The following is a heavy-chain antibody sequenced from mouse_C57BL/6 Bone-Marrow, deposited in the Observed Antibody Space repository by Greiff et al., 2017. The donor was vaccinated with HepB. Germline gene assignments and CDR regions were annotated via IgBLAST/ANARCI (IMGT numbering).Heavy chain of an antibody. CDR1: GFTFSDYY. CDR3: ARDDGYYNY. CDR2: INYDGSST. D-gene: IGHD2-3*01. J-gene: IGHJ2*01. V-gene: IGHV5-16*01. Sequence: EVKLVESEGGLVQPGSSMKLSCTASGFTFSDYYMAWVRQVPEKGLEWVANINYDGSSTYYLDSLKSRFIISRDNAKNILYLQMSSLKSEDTATYYCARDDGYYNYWGQGTTLTVSS.